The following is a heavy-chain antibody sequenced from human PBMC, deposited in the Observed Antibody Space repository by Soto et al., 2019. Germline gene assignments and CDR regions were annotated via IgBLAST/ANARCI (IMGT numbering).Heavy chain of an antibody. CDR2: IYPGDSDT. J-gene: IGHJ4*02. CDR3: ARQYCSNGIYYRQFDY. Sequence: GESLKISCKGSGYTFSNCWIGWVRQMPGKGLEWMGIIYPGDSDTKYSPSFEGHVTISADKSITTAYLQWSSLKASDTAMYYCARQYCSNGIYYRQFDYWGQGTQVTVSS. D-gene: IGHD2-8*01. V-gene: IGHV5-51*01. CDR1: GYTFSNCW.